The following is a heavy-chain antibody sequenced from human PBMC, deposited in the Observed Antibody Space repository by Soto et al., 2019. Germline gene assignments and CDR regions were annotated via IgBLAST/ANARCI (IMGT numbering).Heavy chain of an antibody. CDR2: TRADDGST. Sequence: GGSLRLSCVASGFTFSSYAMSWVRQAPGKGLEWVSGTRADDGSTFYADSVKGRFTNSRDNSKNTLYLQMNSLRPEDTAIYYCAEGLRWFDYWGQGPLVTVSS. J-gene: IGHJ5*01. CDR1: GFTFSSYA. V-gene: IGHV3-23*01. D-gene: IGHD4-17*01. CDR3: AEGLRWFDY.